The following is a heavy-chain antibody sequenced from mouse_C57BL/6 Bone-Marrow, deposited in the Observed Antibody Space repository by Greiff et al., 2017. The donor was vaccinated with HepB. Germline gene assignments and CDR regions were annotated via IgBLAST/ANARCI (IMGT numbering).Heavy chain of an antibody. Sequence: EVQLQQSGPELVKPGASVKISCKASGYTFTDYYMNWVKQSHGKSLEWIGDINPNNGGTSYNQKFKGKATLTVDKSSSTAYMELRSLTSEDSAVYYCARGGITTVVKGPFAYWGQGTLVTVSA. CDR3: ARGGITTVVKGPFAY. CDR2: INPNNGGT. J-gene: IGHJ3*01. CDR1: GYTFTDYY. V-gene: IGHV1-26*01. D-gene: IGHD1-1*01.